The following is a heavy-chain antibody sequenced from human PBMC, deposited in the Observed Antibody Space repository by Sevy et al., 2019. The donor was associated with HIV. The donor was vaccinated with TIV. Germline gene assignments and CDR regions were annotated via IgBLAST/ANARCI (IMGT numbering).Heavy chain of an antibody. D-gene: IGHD3-3*01. Sequence: GGSLRLSCAASGFTFSSYWMSWVRQAPGKGLEWMANIKQDGSEKYYVDSVKGRFTISRDNAKNSLYLQMNSLRAEDTAVYXCARARSQYDDFWSAYRYFDYWGQGTLVTVSS. J-gene: IGHJ4*02. CDR2: IKQDGSEK. CDR1: GFTFSSYW. V-gene: IGHV3-7*01. CDR3: ARARSQYDDFWSAYRYFDY.